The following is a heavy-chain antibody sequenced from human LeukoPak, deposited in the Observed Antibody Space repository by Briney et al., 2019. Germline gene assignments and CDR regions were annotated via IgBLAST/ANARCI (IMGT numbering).Heavy chain of an antibody. J-gene: IGHJ4*02. Sequence: GGSLRLSCAASGFSFSPYWMTWVRQAPGTGLGWVANINPAGSETYYVDPVKGRFSISRDNAKNLVYLQMNSLRAEDTAVYHCARFGYVAAVDVWGQGTPVTVSS. CDR3: ARFGYVAAVDV. D-gene: IGHD2-15*01. CDR2: INPAGSET. CDR1: GFSFSPYW. V-gene: IGHV3-7*01.